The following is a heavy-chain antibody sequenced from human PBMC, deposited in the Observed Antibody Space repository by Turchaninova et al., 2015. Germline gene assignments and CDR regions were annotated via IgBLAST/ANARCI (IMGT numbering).Heavy chain of an antibody. CDR1: GFTLSDYI. J-gene: IGHJ4*02. CDR3: ARPLQDSTNWLLSPFDY. CDR2: MSDDGGDK. D-gene: IGHD2/OR15-2a*01. V-gene: IGHV3-30*03. Sequence: QVQLVESGGGVVQPGRSLRLSCAVSGFTLSDYIMAWVCQAPGKGLEWLAVMSDDGGDKYYADSVKGRFTISRDNSKNTLYLQMNILRGEDTAVYYCARPLQDSTNWLLSPFDYWGQGTLVTVSS.